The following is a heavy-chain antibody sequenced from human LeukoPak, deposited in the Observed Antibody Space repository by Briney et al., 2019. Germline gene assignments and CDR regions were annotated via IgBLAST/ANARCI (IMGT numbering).Heavy chain of an antibody. V-gene: IGHV3-30*18. Sequence: GGSLRLSCAASGFTFSRYGMHWVRQAPGKGLEWVAVISYDGSNKYYADSVKGRFTISRDNSKNTLYLQMNSLRAEDTAVYYCAKEVGANYWGQGTLVTVSS. D-gene: IGHD1-26*01. CDR2: ISYDGSNK. J-gene: IGHJ4*02. CDR1: GFTFSRYG. CDR3: AKEVGANY.